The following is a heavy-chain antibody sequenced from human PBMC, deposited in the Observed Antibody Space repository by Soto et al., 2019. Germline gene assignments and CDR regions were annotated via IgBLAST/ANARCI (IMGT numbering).Heavy chain of an antibody. Sequence: ASVKVSCKASGYTFTGYYMHWVRQAPGQGLEWMGWINPNSGGTNYAQKFQGWVTMTRDTSISTAYMELSSLRSDDTAVYYCAPMRHYSGYEFDYWGQGTLVTVSS. CDR2: INPNSGGT. CDR1: GYTFTGYY. J-gene: IGHJ4*02. CDR3: APMRHYSGYEFDY. D-gene: IGHD5-12*01. V-gene: IGHV1-2*04.